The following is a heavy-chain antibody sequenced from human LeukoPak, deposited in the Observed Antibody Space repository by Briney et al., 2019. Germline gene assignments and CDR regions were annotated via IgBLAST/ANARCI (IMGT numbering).Heavy chain of an antibody. V-gene: IGHV1-2*02. CDR1: GSTFTGYY. D-gene: IGHD3-10*01. CDR3: ARDHRGGLNWFDP. CDR2: INPNSGST. J-gene: IGHJ5*02. Sequence: ASVKVSCKASGSTFTGYYMHWVRQAPGQGLEWMGWINPNSGSTNYAQKFQGRVTMTSDTSISTAYMELSRLRSDDTAVYYCARDHRGGLNWFDPWGQGTLVTVSS.